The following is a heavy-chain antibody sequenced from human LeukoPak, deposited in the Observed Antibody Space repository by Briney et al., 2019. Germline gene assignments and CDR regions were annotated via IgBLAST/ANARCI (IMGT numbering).Heavy chain of an antibody. V-gene: IGHV3-23*01. CDR2: ISGSGGTT. J-gene: IGHJ4*02. CDR1: GFTFSSYG. D-gene: IGHD3-22*01. CDR3: AKTNGYYSD. Sequence: GGSLRLSCAASGFTFSSYGMNWVRQAPGKGLEWVSGISGSGGTTYYADSVKGRFTISRDNSMNSLSLQVSSLRAEDTAVYYCAKTNGYYSDWGQGTLVTVSS.